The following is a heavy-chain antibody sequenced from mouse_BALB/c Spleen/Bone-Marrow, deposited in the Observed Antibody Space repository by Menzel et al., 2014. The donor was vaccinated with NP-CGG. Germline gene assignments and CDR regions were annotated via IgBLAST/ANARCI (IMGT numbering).Heavy chain of an antibody. J-gene: IGHJ2*01. CDR1: GYTFTGYA. CDR2: ISSYSGNT. V-gene: IGHV1-67*01. CDR3: ASTAGTQYDYFAY. D-gene: IGHD1-2*01. Sequence: VQLQQSGPELVRPGVSVKISCKGFGYTFTGYAIHWAKQSHAKTLEWIGVISSYSGNTNYNQKFKGRATMTVDKSSSTAYMELARLTSEDSAIYYCASTAGTQYDYFAYWGQGTTLTVSS.